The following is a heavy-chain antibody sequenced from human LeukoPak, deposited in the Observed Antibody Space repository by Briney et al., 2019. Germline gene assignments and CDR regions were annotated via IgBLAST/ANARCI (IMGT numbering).Heavy chain of an antibody. CDR3: ARERDLNYDFWGGYYFDY. CDR2: IYTSGST. J-gene: IGHJ4*02. CDR1: GGSISSYY. Sequence: SETLSLTCTVSGGSISSYYWSWIRQPAGKGLEWIGRIYTSGSTNYNPSLKSRVTMSVDTSKNQFSLKLSSVTAADTAVYYCARERDLNYDFWGGYYFDYWGQGTLVTVSS. D-gene: IGHD3-3*01. V-gene: IGHV4-4*07.